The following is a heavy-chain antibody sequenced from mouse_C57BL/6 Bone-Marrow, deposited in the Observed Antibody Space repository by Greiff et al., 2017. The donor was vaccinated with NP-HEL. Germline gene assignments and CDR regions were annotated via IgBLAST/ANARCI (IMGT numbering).Heavy chain of an antibody. CDR2: ISSGGSYT. CDR3: ERIYDGYCYFDY. Sequence: EVQGVESGGDLVKPGGSLKLSCAASGFTFSSYGMSWVRQTPDKRLEWVATISSGGSYTYYPDSVKGRFPLSRDNAKNTLYLQMSRLKSEDTAVDDGERIYDGYCYFDYWGQGTTLTVAA. D-gene: IGHD2-3*01. J-gene: IGHJ2*01. CDR1: GFTFSSYG. V-gene: IGHV5-6*01.